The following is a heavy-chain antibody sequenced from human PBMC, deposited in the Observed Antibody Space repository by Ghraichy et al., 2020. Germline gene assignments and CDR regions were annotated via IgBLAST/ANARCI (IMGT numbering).Heavy chain of an antibody. J-gene: IGHJ6*03. CDR3: ARASLVEGYCSSTSCPPEGFFYMDV. CDR1: GFTFSSYW. Sequence: GGSLRLSCAASGFTFSSYWMHWVRQAPGKGLVWVSRINSDGSSTSYADSVKGRFTISRDNAKNTLYLQMNSLRAEDTAVYYCARASLVEGYCSSTSCPPEGFFYMDVWGKGTTVTVSS. V-gene: IGHV3-74*01. D-gene: IGHD2-2*01. CDR2: INSDGSST.